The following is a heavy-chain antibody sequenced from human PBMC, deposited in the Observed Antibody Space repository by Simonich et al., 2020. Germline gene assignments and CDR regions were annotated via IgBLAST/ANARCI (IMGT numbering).Heavy chain of an antibody. Sequence: GGGLVQPGGSLRLSCAASGFTFSSYAMSWVRQAPGKGLEWVSASSGSGGSTYYADSVKGRFTISRDNSKNTLYLQMNSLRAGDTAVYYCAKDLGERITMIVVVIDAFDIWGQGTMVTVSS. V-gene: IGHV3-23*01. D-gene: IGHD3-22*01. CDR2: SSGSGGST. CDR1: GFTFSSYA. J-gene: IGHJ3*02. CDR3: AKDLGERITMIVVVIDAFDI.